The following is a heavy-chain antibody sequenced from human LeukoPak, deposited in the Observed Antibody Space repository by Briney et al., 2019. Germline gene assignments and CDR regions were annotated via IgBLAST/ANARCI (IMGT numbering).Heavy chain of an antibody. J-gene: IGHJ4*02. V-gene: IGHV3-30-3*01. Sequence: PGGSLRLSCAASGFTFSSYAMHWVRQAPGKGLEWVAVISYDGSNKYYADSVKGRFTISRDNSKNTLYLQMNSLRAEDTAVYYCAKGHKWELPATFDYWGQGTLVTVSS. CDR2: ISYDGSNK. CDR3: AKGHKWELPATFDY. CDR1: GFTFSSYA. D-gene: IGHD1-26*01.